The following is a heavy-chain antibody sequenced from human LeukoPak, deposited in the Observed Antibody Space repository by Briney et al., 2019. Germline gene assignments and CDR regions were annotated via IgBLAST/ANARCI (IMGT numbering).Heavy chain of an antibody. Sequence: SETLSLTCTVSGGSISSSSYYWGWIRQPPGKGLEWIGSIYYSGSTYYNPSLKSRVTISVDTSKNQFSLKLSSVTAADTAVYYCARPDPAGATPDWGQGTLVTVSS. CDR3: ARPDPAGATPD. J-gene: IGHJ4*02. D-gene: IGHD1-26*01. V-gene: IGHV4-39*01. CDR1: GGSISSSSYY. CDR2: IYYSGST.